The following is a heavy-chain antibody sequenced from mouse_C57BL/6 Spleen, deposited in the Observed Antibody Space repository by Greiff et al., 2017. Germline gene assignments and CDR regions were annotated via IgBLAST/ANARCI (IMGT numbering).Heavy chain of an antibody. J-gene: IGHJ4*01. CDR2: ISYDGSN. CDR1: GYSITSGYY. CDR3: AIRGLYYGNYVPTRYGY. D-gene: IGHD2-1*01. Sequence: EVQLQESGPGLVKPSQSLSLTCSVTGYSITSGYYWNWIRQFPGNKLEWMGYISYDGSNNYNPSLKNRISITRDTSKNQFFLKLNSVTTEDTATYYCAIRGLYYGNYVPTRYGYWGQGTSVTVSS. V-gene: IGHV3-6*01.